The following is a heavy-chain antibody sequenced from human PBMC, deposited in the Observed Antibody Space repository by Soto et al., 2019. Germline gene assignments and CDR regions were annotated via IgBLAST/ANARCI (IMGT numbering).Heavy chain of an antibody. J-gene: IGHJ3*02. CDR3: ARDTWFGELYDAYDI. CDR2: ISAYNGNT. Sequence: ASVKVSCKASGYTFTSYGISWMRQAPGQGLEWMGWISAYNGNTNYAQKLQGRVTMTTDTSTSTAYMELRSLRSDDTAVYYCARDTWFGELYDAYDIWGQGTMVTVSS. V-gene: IGHV1-18*01. CDR1: GYTFTSYG. D-gene: IGHD3-10*01.